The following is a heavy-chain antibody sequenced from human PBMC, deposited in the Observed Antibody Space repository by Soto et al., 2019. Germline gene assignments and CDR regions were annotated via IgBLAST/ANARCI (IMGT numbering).Heavy chain of an antibody. CDR1: GGSISSYF. D-gene: IGHD2-2*01. V-gene: IGHV4-59*08. CDR3: ARLHGYCISSSCHGHYAMDV. J-gene: IGHJ6*02. Sequence: SETLSLTCTVSGGSISSYFWSWIRQPPGKGLEWIGYIYYSGSTNYNPSLNSRVTVSVDTSKNQFSLKVTSVTAADTAVYYCARLHGYCISSSCHGHYAMDVWGQGTTVTVSS. CDR2: IYYSGST.